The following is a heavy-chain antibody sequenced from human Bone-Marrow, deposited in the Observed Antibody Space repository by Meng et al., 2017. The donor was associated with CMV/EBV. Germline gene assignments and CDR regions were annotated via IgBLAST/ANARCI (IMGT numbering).Heavy chain of an antibody. CDR3: ARGYCSSTSCSRSEIDY. Sequence: ASVKVSCKASGYTFTGYYMHWVRQAPGQGLEWMGWINPNSGGTNYAQKFQGRVTMTRDTSISTAYMELSRLRSDDTAVYYCARGYCSSTSCSRSEIDYWGQGTRVTVSS. D-gene: IGHD2-2*01. J-gene: IGHJ4*02. CDR2: INPNSGGT. V-gene: IGHV1-2*02. CDR1: GYTFTGYY.